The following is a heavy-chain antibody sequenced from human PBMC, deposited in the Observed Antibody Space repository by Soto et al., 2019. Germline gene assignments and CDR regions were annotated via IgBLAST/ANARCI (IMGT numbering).Heavy chain of an antibody. Sequence: SETLSLTCTVSGGSISGYYLSWIRQTPGKGLEWIGYIYYSGSTNYNPSLKSRVTISVDTSKNQISLKLRSVTAADTAVYYCARVRSSANYYYYYMDVWGKGTTVTVSS. CDR2: IYYSGST. CDR3: ARVRSSANYYYYYMDV. D-gene: IGHD2-15*01. V-gene: IGHV4-59*08. J-gene: IGHJ6*03. CDR1: GGSISGYY.